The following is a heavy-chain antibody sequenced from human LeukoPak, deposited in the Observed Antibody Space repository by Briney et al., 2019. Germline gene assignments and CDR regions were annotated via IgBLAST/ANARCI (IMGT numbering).Heavy chain of an antibody. V-gene: IGHV3-74*01. D-gene: IGHD3-9*01. CDR2: INTDGSST. CDR3: ARDAAVLTGYPYWYFDL. Sequence: GGSLRLSCAASGFTFSSHWMQWVRQAPGKGQVWVSRINTDGSSTSYADSVKGRFTISRDNAKNLLFLEMTNLRVDDTAVYYCARDAAVLTGYPYWYFDLWGRGTLVSVSS. CDR1: GFTFSSHW. J-gene: IGHJ2*01.